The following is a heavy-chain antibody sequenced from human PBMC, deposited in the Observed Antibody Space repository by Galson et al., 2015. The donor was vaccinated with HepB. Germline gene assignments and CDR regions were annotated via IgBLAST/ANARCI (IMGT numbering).Heavy chain of an antibody. V-gene: IGHV1-3*01. Sequence: SVKVSCKASGYTFSSYDMHWVRQAPGQRLEWMGWIHAGNGNTKYSQKLQGRVTITRDTSANTAYMELSSLRSEDTAVYYCARVGDHSAYWGQGTLVTVSS. CDR3: ARVGDHSAY. CDR2: IHAGNGNT. J-gene: IGHJ4*02. CDR1: GYTFSSYD. D-gene: IGHD1-26*01.